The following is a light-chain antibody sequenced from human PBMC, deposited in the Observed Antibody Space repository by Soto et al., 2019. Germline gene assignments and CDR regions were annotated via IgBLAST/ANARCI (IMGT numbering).Light chain of an antibody. Sequence: QSALTQSASVSGSPGQSITISCTGTSSDIGGYNYVSWYQQHPDKAPKVMIFEVSNRPSGVSNRLSGSKSGNTASLTISGLLPEDDADYYCSSYTTSSTVAFGGGTKLTVL. J-gene: IGLJ2*01. CDR2: EVS. CDR3: SSYTTSSTVA. V-gene: IGLV2-14*01. CDR1: SSDIGGYNY.